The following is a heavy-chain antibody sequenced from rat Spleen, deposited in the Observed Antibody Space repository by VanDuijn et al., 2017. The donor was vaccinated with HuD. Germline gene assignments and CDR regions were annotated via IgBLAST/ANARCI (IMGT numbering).Heavy chain of an antibody. V-gene: IGHV5-62*01. Sequence: VQLVESGGGLVRPGRSLKLSCAASGFTFSSYLMHWIRQAPGKGLDWVAYISSSSGTVYADAVKGRFTISRDNAKNTLYLQLNSLRSEDTAIYYCARNDYPGITGVMDAWGQGASVTVSS. J-gene: IGHJ4*01. CDR3: ARNDYPGITGVMDA. CDR2: ISSSSGT. D-gene: IGHD1-4*01. CDR1: GFTFSSYL.